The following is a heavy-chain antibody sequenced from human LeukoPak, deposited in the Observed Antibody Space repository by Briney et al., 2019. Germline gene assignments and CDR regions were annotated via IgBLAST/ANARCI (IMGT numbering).Heavy chain of an antibody. Sequence: SETLSLTCAVSGGSISTYYWSWIRQPPGKGLEWIGSIYYSGSTYYNPSLKSRVTISVDTSKNQFSLKLSSVTAADTAVYYCARQTGSGSYEIDYWGQGTLVTVSS. CDR2: IYYSGST. CDR3: ARQTGSGSYEIDY. J-gene: IGHJ4*02. D-gene: IGHD3-10*01. V-gene: IGHV4-39*07. CDR1: GGSISTYY.